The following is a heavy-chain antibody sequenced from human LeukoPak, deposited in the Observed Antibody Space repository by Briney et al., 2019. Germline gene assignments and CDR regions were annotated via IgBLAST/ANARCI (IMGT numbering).Heavy chain of an antibody. CDR1: GGSISSYY. J-gene: IGHJ4*02. V-gene: IGHV4-59*01. Sequence: SETLSLTCTVSGGSISSYYWSWIRQPPGKGLEWIGYIYYSGSTNYNPSLKSRVTISVDTSKNQFYLKQSSASAANTAVYYCARVKSSGWGIGFAYWGQGTLVTVSS. D-gene: IGHD6-19*01. CDR3: ARVKSSGWGIGFAY. CDR2: IYYSGST.